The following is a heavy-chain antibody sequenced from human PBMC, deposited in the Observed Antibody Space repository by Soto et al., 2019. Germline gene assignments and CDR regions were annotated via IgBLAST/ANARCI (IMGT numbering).Heavy chain of an antibody. CDR2: IYSGGST. CDR1: GFTVSSNY. J-gene: IGHJ3*02. CDR3: AIGVYCISTNCTQGDAFDI. V-gene: IGHV3-53*01. Sequence: GGSLRLSCAASGFTVSSNYISCVRQAPRKGLEWVSVIYSGGSTYYADSAKGRFTISRDNSKNTLYLQMNSLRAEDTAVYYCAIGVYCISTNCTQGDAFDIWGQGTMVTVSS. D-gene: IGHD2-2*01.